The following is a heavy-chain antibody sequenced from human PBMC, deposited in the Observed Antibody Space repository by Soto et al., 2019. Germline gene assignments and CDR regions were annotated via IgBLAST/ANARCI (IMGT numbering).Heavy chain of an antibody. CDR1: GGSISSFY. CDR3: ARQSHANYDSSGYYPY. D-gene: IGHD3-22*01. CDR2: IYYGGNT. V-gene: IGHV4-59*01. J-gene: IGHJ4*02. Sequence: QMQLQESGPGLVKSSETLSLTCTVSGGSISSFYWSWIRQSPGKGLEWVGYIYYGGNTKYNPSLGGRVTMTVDTSKNQFSLKLSSVTAADTAVYYCARQSHANYDSSGYYPYWGQGMLVTVSS.